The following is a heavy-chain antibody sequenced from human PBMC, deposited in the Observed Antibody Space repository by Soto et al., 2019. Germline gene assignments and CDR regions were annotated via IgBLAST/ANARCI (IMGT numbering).Heavy chain of an antibody. CDR3: LSWIFAAFDH. V-gene: IGHV3-23*05. Sequence: PGGSLRLSGSASGVILSGYTMSWVRQAPGTGLEWVSSIDQTGASTYGAECAKGRFTISRDNSRSPGDLQMNSLRAADTALYYCLSWIFAAFDHWGQGTTVTVSS. J-gene: IGHJ4*02. D-gene: IGHD3-3*01. CDR2: IDQTGAST. CDR1: GVILSGYT.